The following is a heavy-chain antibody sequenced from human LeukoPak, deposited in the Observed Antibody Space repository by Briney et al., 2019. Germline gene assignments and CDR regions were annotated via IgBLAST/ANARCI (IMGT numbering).Heavy chain of an antibody. V-gene: IGHV1-46*01. CDR2: INPSGGST. CDR3: ARDDSVGMVRGVMDY. Sequence: ASVKVSCKASGYTFTIYYMHWVRQAPGQGLEWMGIINPSGGSTSYAQKFQGRVTMTRDISTSKDYMELSSLRSEDTAVYYCARDDSVGMVRGVMDYWGQGNLVTVSS. D-gene: IGHD3-10*01. J-gene: IGHJ4*02. CDR1: GYTFTIYY.